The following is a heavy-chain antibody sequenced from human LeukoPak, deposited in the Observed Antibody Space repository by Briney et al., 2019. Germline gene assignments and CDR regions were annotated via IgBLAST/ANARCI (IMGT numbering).Heavy chain of an antibody. Sequence: GSLRLSCAASGFTFSDYYMSWIRQPPGKGLEWIGEINHSGSTNYNPSLKSRVTISVDTSKNQFSLKLSSVTAADTAVYYCALYYYDSSGYYTFDYWGQGTLVTVSS. CDR1: GFTFSDYY. D-gene: IGHD3-22*01. V-gene: IGHV4-34*08. CDR2: INHSGST. CDR3: ALYYYDSSGYYTFDY. J-gene: IGHJ4*02.